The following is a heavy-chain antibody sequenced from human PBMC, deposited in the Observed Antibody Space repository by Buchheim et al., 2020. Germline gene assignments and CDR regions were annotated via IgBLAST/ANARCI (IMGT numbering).Heavy chain of an antibody. D-gene: IGHD3-3*01. CDR2: IIPILGIA. J-gene: IGHJ6*02. V-gene: IGHV1-69*04. CDR1: GGTFSSYA. CDR3: ARGHYDFWSGYSRYYYYGMDV. Sequence: QVQLVQSGAEVKKPGSSVKVSCKASGGTFSSYAISWVRQAPGQGLEWMGRIIPILGIANYAQKFQGRVTITADKSTSKAYMELSSLRSEDTAVYYCARGHYDFWSGYSRYYYYGMDVWGQGTT.